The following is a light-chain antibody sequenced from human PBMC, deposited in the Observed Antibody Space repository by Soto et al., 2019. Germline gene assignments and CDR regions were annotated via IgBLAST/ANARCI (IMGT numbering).Light chain of an antibody. CDR2: GNN. V-gene: IGLV1-40*01. CDR1: SSNIGANYD. J-gene: IGLJ3*02. Sequence: QSALTQPPSVSGAPGQKVTISCTGSSSNIGANYDVHWYQHLLGTAPKLLIYGNNNRPSGVPDRFSGSKSGTSASLAITGLQAEDEADYYCQSYDSSLSSWVFGGGTQLTVL. CDR3: QSYDSSLSSWV.